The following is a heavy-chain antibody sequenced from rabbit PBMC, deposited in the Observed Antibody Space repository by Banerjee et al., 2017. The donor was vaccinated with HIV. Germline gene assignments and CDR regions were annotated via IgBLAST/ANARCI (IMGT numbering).Heavy chain of an antibody. CDR2: IYTGNDNT. CDR1: GFSFSSSYY. J-gene: IGHJ4*01. CDR3: ARELNL. V-gene: IGHV1S40*01. Sequence: QSLEESGGDLVKPEGSLTLTCTASGFSFSSSYYMCWVRQAPGKGLEWIACIYTGNDNTYYASWAKGRFTISKTSSTTVDLKMTSLTAADTATYFCARELNLWGQGTLVTVS.